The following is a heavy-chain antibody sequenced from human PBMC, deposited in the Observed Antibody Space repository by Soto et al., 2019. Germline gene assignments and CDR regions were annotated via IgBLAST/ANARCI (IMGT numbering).Heavy chain of an antibody. CDR2: ISYDGSNK. CDR3: ARGSRYYDILTGYYKRGDYFDY. CDR1: GFTFSIYA. V-gene: IGHV3-30*04. Sequence: SLRLSCAASGFTFSIYAMHWVRQAPGKGLEWVALISYDGSNKYYADSVKGRFTISRDNSKNTVYLQMNSLRAEDTAVYYCARGSRYYDILTGYYKRGDYFDYWGQGTLVTVSS. D-gene: IGHD3-9*01. J-gene: IGHJ4*02.